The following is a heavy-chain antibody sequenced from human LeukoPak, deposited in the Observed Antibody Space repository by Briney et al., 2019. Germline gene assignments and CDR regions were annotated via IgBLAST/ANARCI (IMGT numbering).Heavy chain of an antibody. Sequence: GGSLRLSCAASGITFSSYSMNWVRQAPGKGLEWVSSISSSSSYRYYADSVKGRFTISRDNAKNSLYLQINSLKAEDTAVYYCARDRYTSSWRTMDYWGQGTLVTVSS. J-gene: IGHJ4*02. CDR1: GITFSSYS. CDR3: ARDRYTSSWRTMDY. CDR2: ISSSSSYR. V-gene: IGHV3-21*01. D-gene: IGHD6-13*01.